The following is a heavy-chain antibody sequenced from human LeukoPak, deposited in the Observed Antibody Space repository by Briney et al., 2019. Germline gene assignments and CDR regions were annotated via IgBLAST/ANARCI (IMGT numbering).Heavy chain of an antibody. Sequence: GGSLRLSCAVSGFTFSIYAMSWVRQAPGKGVEWVSAISGSGGSTYYADSVKGLFTISRDNSKNTLYLQMNSLLAEDTAVYYCAKGGPMIVVGITGFDYWGQGTLVTVSS. V-gene: IGHV3-23*01. D-gene: IGHD3-22*01. J-gene: IGHJ4*02. CDR2: ISGSGGST. CDR1: GFTFSIYA. CDR3: AKGGPMIVVGITGFDY.